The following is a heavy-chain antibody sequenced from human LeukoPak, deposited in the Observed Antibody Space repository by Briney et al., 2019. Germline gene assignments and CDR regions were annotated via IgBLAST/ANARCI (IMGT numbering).Heavy chain of an antibody. V-gene: IGHV1-69*05. CDR2: IIPIFGTA. CDR1: GGTFSSYA. D-gene: IGHD3-16*01. J-gene: IGHJ3*02. Sequence: SVKVSCKASGGTFSSYAISWVRQAPGQGLEWMGGIIPIFGTANYAQKFQGRVTITTDESTSTAYMELSSLRSEDTAVYYCARDQGIVLGAFDIWGQGTMVTVSS. CDR3: ARDQGIVLGAFDI.